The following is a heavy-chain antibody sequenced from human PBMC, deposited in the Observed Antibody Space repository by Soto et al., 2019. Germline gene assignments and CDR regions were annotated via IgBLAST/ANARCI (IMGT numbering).Heavy chain of an antibody. CDR3: ATYSSSWYYFDY. CDR2: ISGSGGST. Sequence: GESLKISCAASGFTFSSYAMSWVRQAPGKGLEWVSAISGSGGSTYYADSVKGRFTISRDNSKNTLYLQMNSLRAEDTAVYFCATYSSSWYYFDYWGQGTLVTVSS. D-gene: IGHD6-13*01. J-gene: IGHJ4*02. V-gene: IGHV3-23*01. CDR1: GFTFSSYA.